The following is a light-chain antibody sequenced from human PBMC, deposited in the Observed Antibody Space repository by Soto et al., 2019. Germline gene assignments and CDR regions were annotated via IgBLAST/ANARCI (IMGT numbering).Light chain of an antibody. V-gene: IGKV3D-15*01. J-gene: IGKJ1*01. CDR3: QQYNKWWT. Sequence: EIVLTQSPGTLSLSPGERANLSCRASQSVRSNFLAWYQQKPGQAPRLLIYGASNRATGIPDRFSGSGSGTEFTLTISSLQSEDFAVYYCQQYNKWWTFGQGTKVDI. CDR2: GAS. CDR1: QSVRSN.